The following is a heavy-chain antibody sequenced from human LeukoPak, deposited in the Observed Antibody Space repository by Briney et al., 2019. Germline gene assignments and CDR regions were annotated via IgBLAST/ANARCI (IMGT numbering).Heavy chain of an antibody. J-gene: IGHJ6*02. CDR1: GFTFNTYA. CDR2: ISGSADRT. Sequence: GGSLRLSCAASGFTFNTYAMTWVRQAPGKGLEWVSGISGSADRTYYADSVKGRFATSRDNPKNTLYLQMNSLRGEDTAVYYCARDLERDYDSSGFYYYYYAMDAWGQGTTVTVSS. V-gene: IGHV3-23*01. D-gene: IGHD3-22*01. CDR3: ARDLERDYDSSGFYYYYYAMDA.